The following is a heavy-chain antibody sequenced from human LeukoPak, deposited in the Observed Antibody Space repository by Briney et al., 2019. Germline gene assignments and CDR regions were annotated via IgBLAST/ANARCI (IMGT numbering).Heavy chain of an antibody. J-gene: IGHJ4*02. D-gene: IGHD4/OR15-4a*01. Sequence: GGSLRLSCAASGFTFSSYTMNWVRQAPGKGLEWVSIISSGSSYIHYADSVKGRFTISRDNSKNTLYLQMNSLRAEDTAVYYCARRAGAYSHPYDYWGQGTLVTVSS. CDR3: ARRAGAYSHPYDY. CDR1: GFTFSSYT. V-gene: IGHV3-21*04. CDR2: ISSGSSYI.